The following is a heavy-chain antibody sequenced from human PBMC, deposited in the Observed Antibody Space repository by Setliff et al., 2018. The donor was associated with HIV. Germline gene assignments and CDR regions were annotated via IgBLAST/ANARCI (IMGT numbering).Heavy chain of an antibody. CDR2: IDPADSYT. Sequence: GEPLKISCKGSGFSFTSYWISWVRQMPGKGLEWMGRIDPADSYTHYSPSFQGHITISIDKSISSASLHWSSLRTSDTAIYYCARHFGYNPGWFDSWGQGTLVTVSS. J-gene: IGHJ5*01. CDR1: GFSFTSYW. D-gene: IGHD3-10*01. CDR3: ARHFGYNPGWFDS. V-gene: IGHV5-10-1*01.